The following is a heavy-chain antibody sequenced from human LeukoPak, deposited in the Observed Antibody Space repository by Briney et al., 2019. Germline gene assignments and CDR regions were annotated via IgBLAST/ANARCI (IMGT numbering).Heavy chain of an antibody. CDR1: GFTFSSYA. D-gene: IGHD3-10*01. CDR2: ISTSGGST. V-gene: IGHV3-23*01. CDR3: AREWGWEPKDYYGSGSYYKAGFDY. J-gene: IGHJ4*02. Sequence: GGSLRLSCAASGFTFSSYAMSWVRQAPGKGLEWVSVISTSGGSTYYADSVKGRFTISRDNSKNTLYLQMNSLRAEDTAVYYCAREWGWEPKDYYGSGSYYKAGFDYWGQGTLVTVSS.